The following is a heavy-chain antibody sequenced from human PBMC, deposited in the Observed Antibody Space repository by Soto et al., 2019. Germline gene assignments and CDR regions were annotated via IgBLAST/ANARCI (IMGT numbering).Heavy chain of an antibody. CDR1: GFSFAGYA. V-gene: IGHV3-23*01. J-gene: IGHJ4*02. D-gene: IGHD3-9*01. CDR3: AKTESFNGYYNAFDS. CDR2: VSGGGGST. Sequence: GSLSLSCAASGFSFAGYAVAWVRQAPGKGLEWVSTVSGGGGSTYYADSVKGRFTISRDNSGNTVYLQMNSLNAGDTALYYCAKTESFNGYYNAFDSWGQGTRVTVSS.